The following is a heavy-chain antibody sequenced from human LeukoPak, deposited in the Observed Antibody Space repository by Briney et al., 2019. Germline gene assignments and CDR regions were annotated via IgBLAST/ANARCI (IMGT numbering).Heavy chain of an antibody. D-gene: IGHD3-9*01. Sequence: GGSLRLSCAAPGFTFSSYAMCWVRQAPGKGLEWVSAISGSGGSTYYADSVKGRFTISRDNSKNTLYLQMNSLRAEDTAVYYCSLYYDILTGADDAFDIWGRGTMVTVSS. V-gene: IGHV3-23*01. CDR2: ISGSGGST. CDR3: SLYYDILTGADDAFDI. J-gene: IGHJ3*02. CDR1: GFTFSSYA.